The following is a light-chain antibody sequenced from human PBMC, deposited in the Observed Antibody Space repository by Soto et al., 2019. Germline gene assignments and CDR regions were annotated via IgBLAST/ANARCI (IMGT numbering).Light chain of an antibody. Sequence: EIVLPQSPGTLSLSPGESATLSCRASQSVTSTSLAWYQQKPGQAPRLLMYGASNRATGVPARFSVIMSGKDFTLTISELEPADGRLDDGQQRLNWPPGFGQGTKVDIK. J-gene: IGKJ1*01. CDR1: QSVTSTS. CDR3: QQRLNWPPG. V-gene: IGKV3D-20*02. CDR2: GAS.